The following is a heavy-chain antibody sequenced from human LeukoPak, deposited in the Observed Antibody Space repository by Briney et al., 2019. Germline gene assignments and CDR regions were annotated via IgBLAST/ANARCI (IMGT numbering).Heavy chain of an antibody. J-gene: IGHJ4*02. CDR1: VGTFRSYA. CDR2: IIPMINTP. D-gene: IGHD4-17*01. Sequence: SVNVPCKASVGTFRSYAITWVRQAPGKGREWMGGIIPMINTPKYAQKFQGRVSITADESTSTGYMEVSSLRSEDTAVYYCAIFQGTYGDNENDYWGQGTLVTVSS. CDR3: AIFQGTYGDNENDY. V-gene: IGHV1-69*13.